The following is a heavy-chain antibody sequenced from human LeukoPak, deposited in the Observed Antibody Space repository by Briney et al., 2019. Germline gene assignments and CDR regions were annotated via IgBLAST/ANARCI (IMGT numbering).Heavy chain of an antibody. CDR3: AKENLTSLFDY. J-gene: IGHJ4*02. CDR2: IRYDGSNK. Sequence: GGSLRLSCAASGFTFSSYGMHWVRQAPGKGLEWVAFIRYDGSNKYYADSVKGRFTISRGNSKNTLYLQMNSLRAEDTAVYYCAKENLTSLFDYWGQGTLVTVSS. CDR1: GFTFSSYG. D-gene: IGHD3-9*01. V-gene: IGHV3-30*02.